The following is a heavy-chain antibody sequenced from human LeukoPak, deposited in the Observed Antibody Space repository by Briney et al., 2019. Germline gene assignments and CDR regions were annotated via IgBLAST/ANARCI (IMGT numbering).Heavy chain of an antibody. D-gene: IGHD5-12*01. CDR1: GFTFSNYA. V-gene: IGHV3-23*01. CDR2: IIGSSGST. CDR3: AKGGHDYVEVAYFDY. Sequence: GGSLRLSCAASGFTFSNYAMNWVRQAPGKGLEWVSTIIGSSGSTFYAGSVKGRFTISKDTSKNTLYLHMSSLRADDTAVYYCAKGGHDYVEVAYFDYWGQGTLVTVSS. J-gene: IGHJ4*02.